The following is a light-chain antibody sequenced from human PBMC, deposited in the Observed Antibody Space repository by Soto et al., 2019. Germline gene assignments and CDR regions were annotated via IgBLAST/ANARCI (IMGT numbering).Light chain of an antibody. CDR3: QQYGSAPPDT. CDR1: QSVSSSY. V-gene: IGKV3-20*01. J-gene: IGKJ5*01. Sequence: MLTQTPGALSLSSGERATRSCRASQSVSSSYLAWYQQKPGQAPRLLIYGASSRATGIPDRFSGSGSGTDSTLTISRLEPEDFAVYYCQQYGSAPPDTFGQGTLLEI. CDR2: GAS.